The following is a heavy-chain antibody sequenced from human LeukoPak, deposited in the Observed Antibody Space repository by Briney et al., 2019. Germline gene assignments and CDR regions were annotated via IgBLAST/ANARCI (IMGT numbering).Heavy chain of an antibody. Sequence: AGGSLRLSCAASGFTFSSYWMSWVRQAPGKGLEWVANIKQDGSEKYYADSVKGRFTISRDNAKNSLYLQMNSLRAEDTAVYYCAREEEGYYYGSGSYFDPWGQGTLVTVSS. CDR3: AREEEGYYYGSGSYFDP. D-gene: IGHD3-10*01. CDR1: GFTFSSYW. V-gene: IGHV3-7*03. J-gene: IGHJ5*02. CDR2: IKQDGSEK.